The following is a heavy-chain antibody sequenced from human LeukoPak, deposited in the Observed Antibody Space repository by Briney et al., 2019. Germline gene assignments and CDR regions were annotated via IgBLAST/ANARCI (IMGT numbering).Heavy chain of an antibody. CDR1: GFSFSDYG. J-gene: IGHJ6*03. CDR2: IRYDGSNK. D-gene: IGHD3-3*01. V-gene: IGHV3-30*02. CDR3: AKVPSGYFWSGYYDYYYYYMDV. Sequence: GGSLRLSCAASGFSFSDYGMHWVRQAPGKGLEWVAFIRYDGSNKYYADSVKGRFTISRDNSKNTLYLQMNSLRAEDTAVYYCAKVPSGYFWSGYYDYYYYYMDVWGKGTTVTVSS.